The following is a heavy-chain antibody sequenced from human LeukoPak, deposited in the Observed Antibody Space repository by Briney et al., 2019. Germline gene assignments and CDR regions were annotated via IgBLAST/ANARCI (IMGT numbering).Heavy chain of an antibody. J-gene: IGHJ6*02. CDR1: GFTFSSYE. D-gene: IGHD3-10*01. CDR3: ARDPRHYYGSGSYSDYGMDV. V-gene: IGHV3-48*03. CDR2: ISSSGSTI. Sequence: PGGSLRLSCAASGFTFSSYEMNWVRQAPGKGLEWVSYISSSGSTIYYADSVKGRFTISRDNAKNSLYLQMNSLRAGDTAVYYCARDPRHYYGSGSYSDYGMDVWGQGTTVTVSS.